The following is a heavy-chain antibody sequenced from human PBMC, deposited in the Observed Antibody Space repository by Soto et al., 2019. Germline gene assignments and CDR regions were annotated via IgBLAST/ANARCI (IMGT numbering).Heavy chain of an antibody. D-gene: IGHD3-3*01. CDR3: ARGLTIFGWFDP. CDR1: GYLFTTYA. J-gene: IGHJ5*02. V-gene: IGHV1-3*01. Sequence: QVQLVQSGAEVKKPGASVKVTCKASGYLFTTYAVHWVRQAPGQGIEWMGWINGGNGHTKYSQKFQGRVTFTRDTSATTAYMELGSLRSEDTAIYYWARGLTIFGWFDPWGQGTLVTVSS. CDR2: INGGNGHT.